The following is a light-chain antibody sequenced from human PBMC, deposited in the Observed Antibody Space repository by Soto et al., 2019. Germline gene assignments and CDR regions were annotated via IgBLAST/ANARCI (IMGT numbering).Light chain of an antibody. Sequence: ESVLTQSPGTLSLSPGEKATLSCRASQSVSSSYLAWYQQKPGQAPRLLIYGASSRATGIPDRFSGSGSGTDFTINVSRLEPEAFAVYYCQQFGSSPWTFGQGTKVEIK. CDR2: GAS. CDR1: QSVSSSY. CDR3: QQFGSSPWT. V-gene: IGKV3-20*01. J-gene: IGKJ1*01.